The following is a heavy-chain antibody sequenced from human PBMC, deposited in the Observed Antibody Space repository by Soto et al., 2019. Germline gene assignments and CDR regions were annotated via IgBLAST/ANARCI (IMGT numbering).Heavy chain of an antibody. D-gene: IGHD7-27*01. Sequence: SEPLSLTCDVSGDSISSINWWSWVRQPPGKGLEWIGNMYHSGSTYYNPSLKSRVTISVDKSKNQFSLKMSSVTAADTAVYYCARVTGGGYFDPWGQGTLVTVSS. CDR2: MYHSGST. J-gene: IGHJ5*02. CDR1: GDSISSINW. CDR3: ARVTGGGYFDP. V-gene: IGHV4-4*02.